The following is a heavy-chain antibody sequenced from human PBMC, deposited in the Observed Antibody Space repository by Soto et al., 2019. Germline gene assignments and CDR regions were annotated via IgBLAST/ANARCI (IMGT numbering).Heavy chain of an antibody. D-gene: IGHD3-9*01. Sequence: PSETLSLTSTVSGGSISSGGYYWSWIRQHPGKGLEWIGYIYYSGSTYYNPSLKSRVTISVDTSKNRFSLKLSSVTAADTAVYYCARGYNFDWYLGHWFDPWGQGTLVTVSS. CDR1: GGSISSGGYY. CDR2: IYYSGST. CDR3: ARGYNFDWYLGHWFDP. V-gene: IGHV4-31*03. J-gene: IGHJ5*02.